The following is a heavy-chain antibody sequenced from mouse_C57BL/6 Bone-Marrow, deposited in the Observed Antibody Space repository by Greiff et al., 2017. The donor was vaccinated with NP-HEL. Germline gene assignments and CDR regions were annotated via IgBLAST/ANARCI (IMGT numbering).Heavy chain of an antibody. D-gene: IGHD2-14*01. Sequence: EVQLQESGGGLVKPGGSLKLSCAASGFTFSSYAMSWVRQTPEKRLEWVATISDGGSYTYYPANVKGRFTISRDNAKNNLYLQMSHLKSEDTAMYYCARDIGDGVYFDYWGQGTTLTVSS. CDR3: ARDIGDGVYFDY. V-gene: IGHV5-4*01. CDR2: ISDGGSYT. J-gene: IGHJ2*01. CDR1: GFTFSSYA.